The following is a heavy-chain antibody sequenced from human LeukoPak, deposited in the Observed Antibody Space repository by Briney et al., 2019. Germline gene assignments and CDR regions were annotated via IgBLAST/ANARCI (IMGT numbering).Heavy chain of an antibody. CDR2: ISSSSSTI. V-gene: IGHV3-48*01. CDR3: ARAVGIRGAYFDY. J-gene: IGHJ4*02. D-gene: IGHD1-26*01. Sequence: PGGSLRLSCAASGFTFSSYIMNWVRQAPGKGLEWVSYISSSSSTIYYADSVKGRFTISRDNAKNSLYLQMNSLRAEDTAVYYCARAVGIRGAYFDYWGQGTLVTVSS. CDR1: GFTFSSYI.